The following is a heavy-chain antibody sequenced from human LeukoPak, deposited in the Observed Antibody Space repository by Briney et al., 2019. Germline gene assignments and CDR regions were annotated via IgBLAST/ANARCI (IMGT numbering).Heavy chain of an antibody. CDR2: INPSGGST. Sequence: ATVKVSCKASGYTFTSYNMHWVRQAPGQGLEWMGIINPSGGSTTYAQKFQGRVTMSRDTSTSTVYMQLGSLRSEDTAVYYCARDFGGEGFDYWGQGTVGTVSS. D-gene: IGHD3-16*01. CDR1: GYTFTSYN. V-gene: IGHV1-46*01. J-gene: IGHJ4*02. CDR3: ARDFGGEGFDY.